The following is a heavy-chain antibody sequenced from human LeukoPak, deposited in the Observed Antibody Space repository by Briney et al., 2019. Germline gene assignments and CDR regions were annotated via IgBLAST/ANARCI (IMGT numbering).Heavy chain of an antibody. CDR2: IKSKPDGGTT. CDR1: GFTFSNAW. V-gene: IGHV3-15*01. D-gene: IGHD1-26*01. Sequence: GGSLRLSCAASGFTFSNAWMSWVRQAPGKGLEWVGRIKSKPDGGTTDYAAPVKGRFTISRDDSRNTLYLQMNSLKTEDTAVYYCTTDRLWELLYRYFDLWGRGTLVTVSS. CDR3: TTDRLWELLYRYFDL. J-gene: IGHJ2*01.